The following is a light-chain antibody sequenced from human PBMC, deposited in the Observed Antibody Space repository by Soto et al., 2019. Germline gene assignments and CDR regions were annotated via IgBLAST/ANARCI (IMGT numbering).Light chain of an antibody. CDR2: GAS. Sequence: IVLTQSPAILALSPLYRATLSFMSSQSVISSYLAWYQHKPGQAPSLLIHGASSRVTGIPDRFSGSGSGTDFTLTITRLEPEDFAVYYCQQYDSSPKTFGQGTKVDIK. CDR3: QQYDSSPKT. V-gene: IGKV3-20*01. J-gene: IGKJ1*01. CDR1: QSVISSY.